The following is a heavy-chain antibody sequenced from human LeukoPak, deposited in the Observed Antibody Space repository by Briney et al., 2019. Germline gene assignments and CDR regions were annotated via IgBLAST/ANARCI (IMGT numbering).Heavy chain of an antibody. CDR3: ASLSVGATLYYYYYYMDV. J-gene: IGHJ6*03. D-gene: IGHD1-26*01. Sequence: SVKVSCKASGGTLSSYAISWVRQAPGQGLEWMGGIIPIFGTANYAQKFQGRVTITADESTSTAYMELSSLRSEDTAVYYCASLSVGATLYYYYYYMDVWGKGTTVTVSS. CDR2: IIPIFGTA. CDR1: GGTLSSYA. V-gene: IGHV1-69*13.